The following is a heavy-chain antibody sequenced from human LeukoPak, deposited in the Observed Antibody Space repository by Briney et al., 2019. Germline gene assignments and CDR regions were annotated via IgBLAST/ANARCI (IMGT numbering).Heavy chain of an antibody. CDR2: ISSSGTYI. Sequence: GGSLRLSCAASGFTFSSYEMNWVRQTPGKGLEWVSFISSSGTYIYYADSVKGRFTISRDNAKNSLYLQMNSLRVEDTALYYCARRYYDSSGTDAFDIWGQGTMITVSS. D-gene: IGHD3-22*01. CDR1: GFTFSSYE. J-gene: IGHJ3*02. CDR3: ARRYYDSSGTDAFDI. V-gene: IGHV3-21*01.